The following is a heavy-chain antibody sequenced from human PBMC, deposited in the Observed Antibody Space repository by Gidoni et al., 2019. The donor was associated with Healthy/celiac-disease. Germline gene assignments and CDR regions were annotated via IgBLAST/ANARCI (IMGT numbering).Heavy chain of an antibody. D-gene: IGHD3-3*01. J-gene: IGHJ6*02. CDR2: ISSSSSYI. V-gene: IGHV3-21*01. CDR1: GFPFSSYS. CDR3: ARDLSRDFWSGYPHDAYYYYYGMDV. Sequence: EVQLVESGGGLVKPGGSLRLSCAASGFPFSSYSMNWVRQAPGKGLEWVSSISSSSSYIYYADSVKGRFTISRDNAKNSLYLQMNSLRAEDTAVYYCARDLSRDFWSGYPHDAYYYYYGMDVWGQGTTVTVSS.